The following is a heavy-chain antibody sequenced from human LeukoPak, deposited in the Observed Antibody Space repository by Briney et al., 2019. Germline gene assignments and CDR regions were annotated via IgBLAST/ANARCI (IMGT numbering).Heavy chain of an antibody. V-gene: IGHV3-33*01. CDR2: LVYDGRS. Sequence: SGGSLRLSCAASGFPFSSYGMHWVRQAPGKGLEWVARLVYDGRSDYADSVKGRFSISRDNSKNTLFLDMSDLRVEDTAVYYCARDLSAAFDFWGQGVLVTVSS. CDR3: ARDLSAAFDF. J-gene: IGHJ4*02. CDR1: GFPFSSYG. D-gene: IGHD6-19*01.